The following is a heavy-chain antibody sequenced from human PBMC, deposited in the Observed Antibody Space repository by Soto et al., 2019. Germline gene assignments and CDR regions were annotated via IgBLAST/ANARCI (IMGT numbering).Heavy chain of an antibody. CDR1: GFTFSDYY. CDR3: ARDSVYYGDSTLEGRVVVGAPTMIDFPNPLQPLP. D-gene: IGHD4-17*01. V-gene: IGHV3-11*06. Sequence: PGGSLRLSCAASGFTFSDYYMSWIRQAPGKGLEWVSYMSSSSSYTNYADSVKGRFTISRDNAKNSLYLQMNSLRAEDTAVYYCARDSVYYGDSTLEGRVVVGAPTMIDFPNPLQPLPWG. J-gene: IGHJ5*02. CDR2: MSSSSSYT.